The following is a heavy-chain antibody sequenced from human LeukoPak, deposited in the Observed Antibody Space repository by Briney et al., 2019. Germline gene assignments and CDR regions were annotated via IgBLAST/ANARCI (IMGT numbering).Heavy chain of an antibody. V-gene: IGHV3-23*01. CDR2: LSGDGGYK. Sequence: GGSLRLSCAASGFTFTTYAMNWVRQAPGKGLEWVSGLSGDGGYKYYADSAKGRFTISRDNSKNTLHLQMSSLRAEDTAIYYCTRDPSGSGPDFDFWGQGTLVIVCS. CDR1: GFTFTTYA. D-gene: IGHD3-10*01. J-gene: IGHJ4*02. CDR3: TRDPSGSGPDFDF.